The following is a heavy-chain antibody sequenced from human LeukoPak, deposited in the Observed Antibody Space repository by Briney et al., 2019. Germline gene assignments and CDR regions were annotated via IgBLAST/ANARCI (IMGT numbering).Heavy chain of an antibody. D-gene: IGHD6-13*01. CDR3: ARETPAAADGAGAFDI. CDR1: GGSISSYY. J-gene: IGHJ3*02. Sequence: SETLSLTCTVSGGSISSYYWSWIRQPPGKGLEWIGYIYYSGSTNYNPSLKSRVTISVDTSKNQFSLKLSSVTAADTAVYYCARETPAAADGAGAFDIWGQGTMVTVSS. CDR2: IYYSGST. V-gene: IGHV4-59*01.